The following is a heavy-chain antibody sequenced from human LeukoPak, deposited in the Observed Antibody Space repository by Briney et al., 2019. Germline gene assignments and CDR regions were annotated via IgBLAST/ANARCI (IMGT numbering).Heavy chain of an antibody. D-gene: IGHD3-22*01. Sequence: SVKVSCKAPGGTFSSYTISWVRQAPGQGLEWMGRIIPILGIANYAQKLQGRVTITADKSTSTAYMELSSLRSEDTAVYYCARVGDYYDSSGYYSDYWGQGTLVTVSS. CDR1: GGTFSSYT. J-gene: IGHJ4*02. V-gene: IGHV1-69*02. CDR3: ARVGDYYDSSGYYSDY. CDR2: IIPILGIA.